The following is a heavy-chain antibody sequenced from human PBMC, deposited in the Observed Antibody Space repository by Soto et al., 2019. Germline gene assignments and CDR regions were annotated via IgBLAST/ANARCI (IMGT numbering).Heavy chain of an antibody. CDR3: AKVRSEHFYYSGMDV. Sequence: GGSLRLSCAASGFTFNTYAMTWVRQAPGKGLEWVSSISDSGAGTYYADSVKGRFTISRDNSKNTLDLQMHSLRVGDTAVYYCAKVRSEHFYYSGMDVWGQGTTVTVSS. CDR1: GFTFNTYA. V-gene: IGHV3-23*01. J-gene: IGHJ6*02. CDR2: ISDSGAGT.